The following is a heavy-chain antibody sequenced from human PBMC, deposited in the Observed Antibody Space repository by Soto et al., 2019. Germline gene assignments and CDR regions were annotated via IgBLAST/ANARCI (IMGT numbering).Heavy chain of an antibody. CDR3: ARGPPLGY. J-gene: IGHJ4*02. CDR1: GGSITSYN. V-gene: IGHV4-59*12. CDR2: VYNSGST. Sequence: SETLSLTCTVSGGSITSYNWNWLRQPPGKALEWIGYVYNSGSTNYNPSLKSRVTISVDRSKNQFSLKLSSVTAADTAVYYCARGPPLGYWGQGTLVTVSS.